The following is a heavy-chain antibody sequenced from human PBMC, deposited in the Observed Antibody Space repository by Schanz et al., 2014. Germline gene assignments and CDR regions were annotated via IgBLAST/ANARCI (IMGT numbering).Heavy chain of an antibody. CDR2: MYINSGST. D-gene: IGHD2-2*01. Sequence: EVQLVESGGGLIQPGGSLRLSCAVSGFTVNTNYMSWVRQAPGKGLEWISSMYINSGSTQYADSVKGRFIISRDSSKNTLYLQMNSLRVEDTALYYCARDRSNNFDYWGQGTLVTVSS. V-gene: IGHV3-66*03. CDR3: ARDRSNNFDY. J-gene: IGHJ4*02. CDR1: GFTVNTNY.